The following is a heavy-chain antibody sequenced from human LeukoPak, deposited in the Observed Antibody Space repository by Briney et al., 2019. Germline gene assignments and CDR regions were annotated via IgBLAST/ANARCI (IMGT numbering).Heavy chain of an antibody. J-gene: IGHJ6*02. CDR2: IYYSGST. CDR3: ARHRAYFGDSYYYYGMDV. V-gene: IGHV4-59*08. Sequence: PSETLSLTCTVSGGSISSYYWSWIRQPPGKGLEWIGYIYYSGSTNYNPSLKSRVTISVDTSKNQFSPKLSSVTAADTAVYYCARHRAYFGDSYYYYGMDVWGQGTTVTVSS. CDR1: GGSISSYY. D-gene: IGHD3-3*01.